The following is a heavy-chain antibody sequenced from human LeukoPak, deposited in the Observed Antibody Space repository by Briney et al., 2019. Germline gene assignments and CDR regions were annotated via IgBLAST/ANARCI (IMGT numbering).Heavy chain of an antibody. CDR1: GYTFTRYD. CDR3: ARGGTPVVPAAILYYYYMDV. J-gene: IGHJ6*03. CDR2: ISAYNGNT. V-gene: IGHV1-18*01. Sequence: GASVKVSCKASGYTFTRYDISWVRQAPGQRLEWMGWISAYNGNTNYAQKLQGRVTMLTDTSTSTDYMELGSLRSDDTAVYYCARGGTPVVPAAILYYYYMDVWGKGTTVTVSS. D-gene: IGHD2-2*01.